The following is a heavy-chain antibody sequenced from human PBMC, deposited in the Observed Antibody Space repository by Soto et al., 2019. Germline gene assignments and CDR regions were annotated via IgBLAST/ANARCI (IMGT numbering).Heavy chain of an antibody. D-gene: IGHD3-22*01. Sequence: SVKVSCKASGGTFSSYTISWVRQAPGQGLEWMGRIIPILGITNYAQKFQGRVTMTRDKSTSTAYMELSRLRSDDTAVYYCAMGDSSGYYLWGYYYGMDVWGQGTTVTVSS. J-gene: IGHJ6*02. CDR1: GGTFSSYT. V-gene: IGHV1-69*02. CDR2: IIPILGIT. CDR3: AMGDSSGYYLWGYYYGMDV.